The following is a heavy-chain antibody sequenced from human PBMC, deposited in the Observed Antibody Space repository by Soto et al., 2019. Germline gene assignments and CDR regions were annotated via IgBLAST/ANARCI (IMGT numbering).Heavy chain of an antibody. J-gene: IGHJ6*02. CDR3: VKERAAFVTVPHATSGMDV. CDR2: VSYDGNHD. CDR1: GFTFNKFG. D-gene: IGHD2-15*01. Sequence: QVHLVESGGGVVQPGGSLRLSCTASGFTFNKFGMHWVRQTPGKGLEWVAAVSYDGNHDFYADSVRGRLIISRDNSKNTLYLQLNTLKPDDTAVYYCVKERAAFVTVPHATSGMDVWGPGTTVTVSS. V-gene: IGHV3-30*18.